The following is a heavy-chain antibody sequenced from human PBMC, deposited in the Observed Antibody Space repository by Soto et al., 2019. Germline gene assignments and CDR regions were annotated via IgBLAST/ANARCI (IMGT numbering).Heavy chain of an antibody. CDR3: AKASLVRGVINYFDY. V-gene: IGHV3-23*01. D-gene: IGHD3-10*01. CDR1: GFTFSSYA. Sequence: EEQLLESGGGLVQPGGSLRLSCAASGFTFSSYAMGWVRQAPGKGLEWVSGISGSGDSTYYADSVKGRFTISRDNSKNTVYLQMNSLRAEDTAVYYCAKASLVRGVINYFDYWGQGTLVTVSS. CDR2: ISGSGDST. J-gene: IGHJ4*02.